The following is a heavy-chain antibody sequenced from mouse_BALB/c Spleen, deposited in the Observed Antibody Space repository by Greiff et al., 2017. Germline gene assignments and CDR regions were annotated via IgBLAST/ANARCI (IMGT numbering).Heavy chain of an antibody. CDR2: ISSGSSTI. D-gene: IGHD1-1*01. J-gene: IGHJ4*01. V-gene: IGHV5-17*02. CDR1: GFTFSSFG. Sequence: EVKVVESGGGLVQPGGSRKLSCAASGFTFSSFGMHWVRQAPEKGLEWVAYISSGSSTIYYADTVKGRFTISRDNPKNTLFLQMTSLRSEDTAMYYCARGNYYGSSYAMDYWGQGTSVTVSS. CDR3: ARGNYYGSSYAMDY.